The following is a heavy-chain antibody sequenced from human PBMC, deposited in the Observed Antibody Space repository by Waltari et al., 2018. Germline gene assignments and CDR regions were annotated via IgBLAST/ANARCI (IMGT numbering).Heavy chain of an antibody. CDR3: ARSRLFGDGYNSPRGWFDP. D-gene: IGHD5-12*01. CDR2: IYYSGST. J-gene: IGHJ5*02. V-gene: IGHV4-39*01. CDR1: GGSISSSSYY. Sequence: QLQLQESGPGLVKPSETLSLTCTVSGGSISSSSYYWGWIRQPPGKGLEWIGSIYYSGSTHHNPSLKMRVTISVDTSKNQFSLKLSSVTAADTAVYYCARSRLFGDGYNSPRGWFDPWGQGTLVTVSS.